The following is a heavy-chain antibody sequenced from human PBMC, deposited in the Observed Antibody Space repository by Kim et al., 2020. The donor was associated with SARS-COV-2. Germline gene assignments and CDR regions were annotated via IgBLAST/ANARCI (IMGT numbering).Heavy chain of an antibody. J-gene: IGHJ4*02. CDR1: GITFSSYG. CDR3: VKDGGVGASFLHY. Sequence: GGSLRLSCAVSGITFSSYGMHWVRQAPGKGLEWVTFISYDGSNQYYEDSVKGRFTIFRDDSKNTLYLQMNRLRTEDTAVYYCVKDGGVGASFLHYWGQGTLVTVSS. D-gene: IGHD1-26*01. CDR2: ISYDGSNQ. V-gene: IGHV3-30*18.